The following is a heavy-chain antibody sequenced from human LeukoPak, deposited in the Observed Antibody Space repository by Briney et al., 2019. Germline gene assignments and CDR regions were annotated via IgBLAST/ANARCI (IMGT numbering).Heavy chain of an antibody. V-gene: IGHV4-4*09. CDR3: ARGLQTRN. J-gene: IGHJ4*02. CDR1: GGSISSYY. D-gene: IGHD4-11*01. Sequence: SETLSLTCTVSGGSISSYYWSWIRQPPGKGLEWIGYIYTSGSTNYNPSLKSRVTISVDTSRNQFSLKLNSVTAADTAVYYCARGLQTRNWGQGTLVTVSS. CDR2: IYTSGST.